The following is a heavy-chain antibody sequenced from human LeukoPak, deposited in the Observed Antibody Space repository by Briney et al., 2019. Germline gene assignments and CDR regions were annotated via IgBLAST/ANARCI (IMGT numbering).Heavy chain of an antibody. CDR1: GGSISSGGYY. J-gene: IGHJ3*02. Sequence: SETLSLTCTVSGGSISSGGYYWSWIRQHPGKGLEWIGYIYYSGSTYCNPSLKSRVTISVDTSKNQFSLKLSSVTAADTAVYYCARGQSYYDSTGDDAFDIWGQGTMVTVSS. CDR3: ARGQSYYDSTGDDAFDI. CDR2: IYYSGST. D-gene: IGHD3-22*01. V-gene: IGHV4-31*03.